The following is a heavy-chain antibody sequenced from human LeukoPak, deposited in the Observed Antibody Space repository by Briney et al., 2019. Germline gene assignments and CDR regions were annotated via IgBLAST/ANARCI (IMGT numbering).Heavy chain of an antibody. J-gene: IGHJ3*02. Sequence: ASVKVSCKASGGTFSSYAISWVRQAPGQGLEWMGWISAYNGNTNYAQKLQGRVTMTTDTSTSTAYMELRSLRSDDTAVYYCARGRGSSGRGAFDIWGQGTMVTASS. CDR2: ISAYNGNT. CDR3: ARGRGSSGRGAFDI. D-gene: IGHD6-19*01. V-gene: IGHV1-18*01. CDR1: GGTFSSYA.